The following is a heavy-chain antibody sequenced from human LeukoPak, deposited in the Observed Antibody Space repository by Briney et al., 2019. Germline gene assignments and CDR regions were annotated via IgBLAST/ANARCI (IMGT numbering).Heavy chain of an antibody. CDR1: GFTFRNSD. V-gene: IGHV3-30*02. D-gene: IGHD3-3*01. CDR3: AREGFLETRYYYYMDV. Sequence: GGSLRLSCAASGFTFRNSDMHWVRQAPGKGLEWVAFIQSDGGNKYYADSVKGRFTISRDNSKNTLYLQMNSLRAEDTAVYYCAREGFLETRYYYYMDVWGKGTTVTISS. J-gene: IGHJ6*03. CDR2: IQSDGGNK.